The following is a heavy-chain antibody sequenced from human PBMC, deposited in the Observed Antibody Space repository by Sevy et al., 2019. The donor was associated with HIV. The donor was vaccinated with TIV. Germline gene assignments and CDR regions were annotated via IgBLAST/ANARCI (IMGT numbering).Heavy chain of an antibody. CDR2: TSYDGSHK. J-gene: IGHJ1*01. Sequence: GGSLRLSCTVSGFIFSNFAMHWVRQAPGKGLEWVAVTSYDGSHKYYADSVKGRFTVSRDNSRNILSLEMSSLTRDDTGVYYCARGENDDEFFHYWGQGTLVTVSS. V-gene: IGHV3-30*04. CDR3: ARGENDDEFFHY. CDR1: GFIFSNFA. D-gene: IGHD1-26*01.